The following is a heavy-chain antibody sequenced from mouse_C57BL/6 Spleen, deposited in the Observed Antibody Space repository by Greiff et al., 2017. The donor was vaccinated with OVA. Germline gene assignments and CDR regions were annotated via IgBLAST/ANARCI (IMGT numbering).Heavy chain of an antibody. V-gene: IGHV7-1*01. CDR1: GFTFSDFY. Sequence: EVHLVESGGGLVQSGRSLRLSCATSGFTFSDFYMEWVRQAPGKGLEWIAASRNKANDYTTEYSASVKGRFIVSRDTSQSILYLQMNALRAEDTAIYYCARDAGAMDYWGHGTSVTVSS. CDR2: SRNKANDYTT. J-gene: IGHJ4*01. CDR3: ARDAGAMDY.